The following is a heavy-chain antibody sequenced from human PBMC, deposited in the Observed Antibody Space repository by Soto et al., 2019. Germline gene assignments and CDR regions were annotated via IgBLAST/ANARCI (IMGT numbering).Heavy chain of an antibody. CDR2: ISGSGGNT. CDR3: AKDLGTDDFWSAYYTYYYMDV. Sequence: EVQLLESGGGLVQPRGSLRLSCAASGFTFSSYALNWVRQAPGKGLEWVSVISGSGGNTYYADSVKGRFTISRDNSKNTLYLQMNSLRAEDTAVYYCAKDLGTDDFWSAYYTYYYMDVWGKGTTVTVSS. V-gene: IGHV3-23*01. CDR1: GFTFSSYA. D-gene: IGHD3-3*01. J-gene: IGHJ6*03.